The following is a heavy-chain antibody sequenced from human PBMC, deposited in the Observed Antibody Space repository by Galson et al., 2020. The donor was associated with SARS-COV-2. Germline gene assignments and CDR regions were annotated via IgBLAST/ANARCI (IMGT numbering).Heavy chain of an antibody. J-gene: IGHJ2*01. CDR1: GFTFSSYS. Sequence: GGSLRLSCAASGFTFSSYSMNWVRQAPGKGLEWVSYISSSSSTIYYADSVKGRFTISRDNAKNSLYLQMNSLRDEDTAVYYCARDRWSGYSYRDEADWYFDLWGRGTLVTVAS. V-gene: IGHV3-48*02. D-gene: IGHD5-18*01. CDR3: ARDRWSGYSYRDEADWYFDL. CDR2: ISSSSSTI.